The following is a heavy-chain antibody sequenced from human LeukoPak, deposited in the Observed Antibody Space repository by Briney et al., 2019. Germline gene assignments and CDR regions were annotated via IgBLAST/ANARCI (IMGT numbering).Heavy chain of an antibody. CDR2: MNPNSGGT. CDR1: GYTFTSYD. CDR3: ARAGGDISTGPYYYYMDV. Sequence: ASVKVSCKASGYTFTSYDINWVRQATGQGLEWMGWMNPNSGGTNYAQEFQGRVTMTRDTSISTAYMELSRLRSDDTAVYYCARAGGDISTGPYYYYMDVWGKGTTVTVSS. V-gene: IGHV1-2*02. J-gene: IGHJ6*03. D-gene: IGHD3-9*01.